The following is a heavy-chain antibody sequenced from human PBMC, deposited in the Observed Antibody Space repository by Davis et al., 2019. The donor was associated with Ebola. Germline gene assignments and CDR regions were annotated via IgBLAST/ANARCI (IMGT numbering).Heavy chain of an antibody. J-gene: IGHJ4*02. CDR3: ARLDTSLDY. V-gene: IGHV4-39*07. CDR1: GGSISSSDYC. Sequence: PSETLSLTCTVFGGSISSSDYCWGWIRQPPGKELEWIGSICYNGNTYYKPSLKSRVTISVDTSKTQFSLKLRSVTAADTAVYYCARLDTSLDYWGQGTLVTVSS. CDR2: ICYNGNT.